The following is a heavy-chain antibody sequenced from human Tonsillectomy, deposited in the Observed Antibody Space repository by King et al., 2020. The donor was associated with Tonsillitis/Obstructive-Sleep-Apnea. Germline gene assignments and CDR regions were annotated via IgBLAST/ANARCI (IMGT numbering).Heavy chain of an antibody. Sequence: LQLQESGPGLVKPSQTLSLTCTVSGGSISSGGYYWSWIRQHPGKGLEWIGYIYYSGSTYYNPSLKSLVTISVDTSKNQLSLKLSSLTAADTAVYYCARTKTYGDYRFDYWGQGTLVTVSS. CDR1: GGSISSGGYY. J-gene: IGHJ4*02. V-gene: IGHV4-31*01. CDR3: ARTKTYGDYRFDY. CDR2: IYYSGST. D-gene: IGHD4-17*01.